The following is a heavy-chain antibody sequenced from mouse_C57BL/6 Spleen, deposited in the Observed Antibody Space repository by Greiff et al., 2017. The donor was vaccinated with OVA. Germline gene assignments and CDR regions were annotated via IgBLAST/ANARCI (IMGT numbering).Heavy chain of an antibody. CDR2: IYPGDGDT. D-gene: IGHD1-1*01. J-gene: IGHJ2*01. CDR1: GYAFSSYW. CDR3: ARNDYGTLDY. V-gene: IGHV1-80*01. Sequence: QVQLKESGAELVKPGASVKISCKASGYAFSSYWMNWVKQRPGKGLEWIGQIYPGDGDTNYNGKFKGKATLTADKSSSTAYMQLSSLTSEDSAVYFCARNDYGTLDYWGQGTTLTVSS.